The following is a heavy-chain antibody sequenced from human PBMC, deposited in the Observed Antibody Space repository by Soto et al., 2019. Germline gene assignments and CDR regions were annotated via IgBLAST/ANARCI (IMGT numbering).Heavy chain of an antibody. CDR3: AREASEGMDV. Sequence: GGSLRLSCAASGFTFSSYAMHWVRQAPGKGLEWVAVISYDGSNKYYADSVKGRFTISRDNSKNTLYLQMNSLRAEDTAVYYSAREASEGMDVWGQGTTVTVYS. CDR2: ISYDGSNK. CDR1: GFTFSSYA. J-gene: IGHJ6*02. V-gene: IGHV3-30-3*01.